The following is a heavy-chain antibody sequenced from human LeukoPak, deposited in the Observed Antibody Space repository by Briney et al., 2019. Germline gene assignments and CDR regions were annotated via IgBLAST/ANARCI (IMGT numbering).Heavy chain of an antibody. D-gene: IGHD5-24*01. J-gene: IGHJ6*03. CDR1: GGSFSGYY. V-gene: IGHV4-34*01. Sequence: PSETLSLTCAVYGGSFSGYYWSWIRQPPGKGLEWIGEINHSGSTNYNPSLKSRVTISVDTSKNQFSLKLSSVTAAETAVYYCARGRDYMDVWGKGTTVTVSS. CDR2: INHSGST. CDR3: ARGRDYMDV.